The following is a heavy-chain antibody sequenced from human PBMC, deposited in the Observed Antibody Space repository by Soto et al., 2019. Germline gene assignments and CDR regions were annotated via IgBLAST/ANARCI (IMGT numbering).Heavy chain of an antibody. CDR1: GGTFSSYT. CDR2: IIPILGIA. J-gene: IGHJ4*02. D-gene: IGHD4-17*01. CDR3: ARDRPDDYGDYCFDY. V-gene: IGHV1-69*08. Sequence: QVQLVQSGAEVKKPGSSVKVSCKASGGTFSSYTISWVRQAPGQGLEWMGRIIPILGIANYAQKFQGRVTITAHKSTSTAYMELTSLRSEDTAVYYCARDRPDDYGDYCFDYWGQGTLVTVSS.